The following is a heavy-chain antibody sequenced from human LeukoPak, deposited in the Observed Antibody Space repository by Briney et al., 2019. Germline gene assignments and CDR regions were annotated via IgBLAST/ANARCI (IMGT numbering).Heavy chain of an antibody. J-gene: IGHJ6*02. Sequence: SQTLSLTCTVSGGPISSGNYYWSWVRQDPGKGLEWIGYIHHSGTSYYNPSLKSRLSMSVDTSKNQFSLRLSSVTAADTAVYYCARTFNSIYGMDVWGQGSTVTVSS. CDR3: ARTFNSIYGMDV. CDR1: GGPISSGNYY. CDR2: IHHSGTS. D-gene: IGHD2-21*01. V-gene: IGHV4-31*03.